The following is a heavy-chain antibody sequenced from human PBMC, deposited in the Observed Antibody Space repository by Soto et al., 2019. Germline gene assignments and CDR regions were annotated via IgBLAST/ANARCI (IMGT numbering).Heavy chain of an antibody. CDR2: IYYSGST. J-gene: IGHJ6*03. V-gene: IGHV4-59*01. Sequence: SETLSLTCTVSGGSISSYYWSWIRQPPGKGLEWIGYIYYSGSTNYNPSLKSRVTISVDTSKNQFSLKLSSVTAADMAVYYCARSPSYYYYYYYMDVWGKGTTVTVSS. CDR3: ARSPSYYYYYYYMDV. CDR1: GGSISSYY.